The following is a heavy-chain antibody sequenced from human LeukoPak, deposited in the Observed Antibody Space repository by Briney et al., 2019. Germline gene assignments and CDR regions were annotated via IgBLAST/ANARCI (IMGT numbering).Heavy chain of an antibody. D-gene: IGHD1-1*01. Sequence: GGSLRLSCAASGFTFSSYSMNWVRQAPGKGLEWVSYISSSSSTIYYADSVKGRFTISRDNAKNSLYLQMNSLRAEDTAVYYCAREEPKRLIDYWGQGTLVTVSS. CDR3: AREEPKRLIDY. V-gene: IGHV3-48*01. CDR1: GFTFSSYS. J-gene: IGHJ4*02. CDR2: ISSSSSTI.